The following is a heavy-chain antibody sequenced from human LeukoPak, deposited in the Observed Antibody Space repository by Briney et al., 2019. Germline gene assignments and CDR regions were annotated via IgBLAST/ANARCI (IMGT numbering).Heavy chain of an antibody. V-gene: IGHV1-2*06. CDR3: ARGIVVVPAALFWFDS. D-gene: IGHD2-2*01. J-gene: IGHJ5*01. Sequence: ASVKVSCKASGYSFTDYYIHWVRQAPGQGLEWMGRISPNSGGASYAQKFQGRVAMTRDTSISTAYMELSRLRSDDTAVYYCARGIVVVPAALFWFDSWGQGTLVTVPS. CDR2: ISPNSGGA. CDR1: GYSFTDYY.